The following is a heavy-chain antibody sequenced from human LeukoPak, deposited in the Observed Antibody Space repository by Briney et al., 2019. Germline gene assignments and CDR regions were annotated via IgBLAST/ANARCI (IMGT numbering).Heavy chain of an antibody. J-gene: IGHJ4*02. V-gene: IGHV3-23*01. Sequence: PGGSLRLSCAASGFTFSSYSMSWVRQAPGKGLEWVSVISGSGGTTYYRDSVKGRFTISRDNSKNTVYLQMNSLRAEDTALYYCAKETASCDSDCYSLHDYWGQGTLVTVSS. CDR1: GFTFSSYS. CDR2: ISGSGGTT. D-gene: IGHD2-21*02. CDR3: AKETASCDSDCYSLHDY.